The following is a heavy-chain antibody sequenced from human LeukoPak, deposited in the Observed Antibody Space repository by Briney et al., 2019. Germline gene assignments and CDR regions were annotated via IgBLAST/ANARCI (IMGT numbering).Heavy chain of an antibody. V-gene: IGHV1-69*04. J-gene: IGHJ3*02. D-gene: IGHD2-15*01. Sequence: SVEVSCKASGGTFSSYAISWVRQAPGQGLEWMGRIIPILGIANYAQKFQGRVTITAAKSTSTAYMELSSLRSEDTAVYYCARDQYCSGGSCSTDAFDIWGQGTMVTVSS. CDR1: GGTFSSYA. CDR3: ARDQYCSGGSCSTDAFDI. CDR2: IIPILGIA.